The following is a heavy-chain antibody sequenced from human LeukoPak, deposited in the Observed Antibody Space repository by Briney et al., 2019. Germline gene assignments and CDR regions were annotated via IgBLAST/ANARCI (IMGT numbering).Heavy chain of an antibody. Sequence: PWASVKVSCKASGYTFTGYYMHWVRQAPGQGLEWMGWISAYNGNTNYAQKLRGRVTMTTDTSTSTAYMELRSLRSDDTAVYYCARSQWELTDFDYWGQGTLVTVSS. D-gene: IGHD1-26*01. CDR3: ARSQWELTDFDY. J-gene: IGHJ4*02. V-gene: IGHV1-18*04. CDR2: ISAYNGNT. CDR1: GYTFTGYY.